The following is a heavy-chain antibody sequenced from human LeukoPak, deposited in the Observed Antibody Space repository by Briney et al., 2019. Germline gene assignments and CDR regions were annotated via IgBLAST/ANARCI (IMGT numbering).Heavy chain of an antibody. V-gene: IGHV3-49*04. Sequence: GGSLRLSCTASGFTFGDYAMSRVRQAPGKGLEWVGFIRSKAYGGTTEYAASVKGRFTISRDDSKSIAYLQMNSLKTEDTAVYYCTRGGDLSTVAGALDYWGQGTLVTVSS. D-gene: IGHD6-19*01. J-gene: IGHJ4*02. CDR2: IRSKAYGGTT. CDR3: TRGGDLSTVAGALDY. CDR1: GFTFGDYA.